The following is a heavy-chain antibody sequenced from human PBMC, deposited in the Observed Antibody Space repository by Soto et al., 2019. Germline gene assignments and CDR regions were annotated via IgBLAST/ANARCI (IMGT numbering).Heavy chain of an antibody. CDR2: IIPIFGTT. J-gene: IGHJ4*02. CDR1: GGTSSSYA. CDR3: ASGGTTVTRRFDF. V-gene: IGHV1-69*01. D-gene: IGHD4-17*01. Sequence: QVQLVQSGAEVKKPGSSVKVSCKASGGTSSSYAISWVRQAPGQGLEWMGGIIPIFGTTNYAQKFQGRVTITADESTSRAYMELSSLRSDDTAIYYCASGGTTVTRRFDFWGQGTLVTVSS.